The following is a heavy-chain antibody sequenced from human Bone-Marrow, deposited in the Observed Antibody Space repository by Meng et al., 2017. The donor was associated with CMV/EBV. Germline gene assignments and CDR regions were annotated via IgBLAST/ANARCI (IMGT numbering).Heavy chain of an antibody. D-gene: IGHD5-12*01. CDR3: ARGFYSGYDYLDAFDI. CDR1: GYTFTGYY. J-gene: IGHJ3*02. CDR2: INPNSGGT. Sequence: ASVKVSCKASGYTFTGYYMHWVRQAPGQGLEWMGWINPNSGGTNYAQKVQGRVTMTRDTSISTAYMELSRLRSDDTAVYYCARGFYSGYDYLDAFDIWGQGTMVTVS. V-gene: IGHV1-2*02.